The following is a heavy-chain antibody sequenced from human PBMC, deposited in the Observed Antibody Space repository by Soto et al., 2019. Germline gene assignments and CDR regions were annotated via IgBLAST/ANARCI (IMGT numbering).Heavy chain of an antibody. CDR2: VYHNGGA. J-gene: IGHJ5*01. CDR1: GVSIHNSHSF. CDR3: GRVVEGATRHTDPDS. V-gene: IGHV4-39*01. Sequence: QVHLQESGPGLVKPSETLSLTCTVSGVSIHNSHSFWAWIRQPPGRGLQFIASVYHNGGAHYNSSLKSRVTISVDTANNQVSLRMRSLTAADTAFYYCGRVVEGATRHTDPDSWGQGILVTVSS. D-gene: IGHD2-21*01.